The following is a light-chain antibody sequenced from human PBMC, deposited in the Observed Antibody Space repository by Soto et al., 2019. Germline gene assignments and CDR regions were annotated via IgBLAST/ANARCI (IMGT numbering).Light chain of an antibody. J-gene: IGKJ4*01. CDR1: QTISTA. CDR2: TVS. Sequence: DIQMTQSPSTLSASVGDRVIITCRASQTISTALAWWQQKPGKAPNLLIYTVSILESGVPSRFSASGSGAEFTLTVSSLQPDDFATYYCHQYYRYPPTFGGGTKVEIK. V-gene: IGKV1-5*03. CDR3: HQYYRYPPT.